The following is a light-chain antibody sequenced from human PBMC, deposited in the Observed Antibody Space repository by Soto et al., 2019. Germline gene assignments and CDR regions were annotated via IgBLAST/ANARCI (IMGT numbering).Light chain of an antibody. J-gene: IGKJ1*01. CDR3: QQYXSFWT. CDR1: QSISSW. CDR2: DAS. V-gene: IGKV1-5*01. Sequence: DIQMTQSPSTLSASVGDRVTITCRASQSISSWLAWYQQKPGKAPKLLIYDASSLESGVPSRFSGSGSGTEFTLTISSLQPDDFATYYCQQYXSFWTFGQGTKVDI.